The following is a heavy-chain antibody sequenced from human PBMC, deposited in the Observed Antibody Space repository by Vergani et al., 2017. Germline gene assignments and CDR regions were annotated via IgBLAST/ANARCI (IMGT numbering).Heavy chain of an antibody. CDR1: GYTFTSYG. V-gene: IGHV1-18*01. CDR3: ARDLEGHYYGSGSYYCMDV. D-gene: IGHD3-10*01. J-gene: IGHJ6*02. Sequence: QVQLVQSGAEVKKPGASVKVSCKASGYTFTSYGISWVRQAPGQGLEWMGWISAYNGNTNYAQKLQGRVTMTTETSTSTAYMELRSLRSDDTAVYYCARDLEGHYYGSGSYYCMDVWGQGTTVTVSS. CDR2: ISAYNGNT.